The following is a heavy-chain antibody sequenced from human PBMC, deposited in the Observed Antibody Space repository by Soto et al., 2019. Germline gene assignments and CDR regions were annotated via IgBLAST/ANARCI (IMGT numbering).Heavy chain of an antibody. V-gene: IGHV3-74*01. CDR1: GFTFSSYW. CDR2: INSAGSST. D-gene: IGHD1-26*01. CDR3: ARGGGGGSYSRFF. Sequence: EVQLVESGGGLVQPGGSLRLSCATSGFTFSSYWMHWVRQAPGKGLVWVSRINSAGSSTDYADSVKGRFTISRDNAKNTRYLQMNSLRAEDTAVYYCARGGGGGSYSRFFWGQGTLVTVSS. J-gene: IGHJ4*02.